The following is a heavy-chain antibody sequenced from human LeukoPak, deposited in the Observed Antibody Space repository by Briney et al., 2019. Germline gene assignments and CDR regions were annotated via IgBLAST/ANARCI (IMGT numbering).Heavy chain of an antibody. D-gene: IGHD2-21*01. V-gene: IGHV4-59*01. CDR1: GGSPSRLY. CDR3: ARARGYSDGYPFDY. J-gene: IGHJ4*02. Sequence: PPQTLSPTRTVSGGSPSRLYWSWIRQPPSTGVGGIGCIYYSASTNYNPSLKSRVTISVDTSKTQFSLKLSSVTAADTAVYSCARARGYSDGYPFDYWGQGTLVTVSS. CDR2: IYYSAST.